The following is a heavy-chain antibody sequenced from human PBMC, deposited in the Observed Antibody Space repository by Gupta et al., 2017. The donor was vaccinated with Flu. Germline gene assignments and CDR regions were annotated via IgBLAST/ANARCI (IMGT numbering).Heavy chain of an antibody. CDR2: IYSTGGT. V-gene: IGHV4-39*01. CDR3: ARQHAPNTPYYESGAYYYV. Sequence: QLQLQESGPGQVKPSETLSLTCTVSGGSVNSITYYWGWVRQPPGKGLEWIGNIYSTGGTYYNPSLKSRVTISVDTSKNQISLELNSVTAADTAVYYCARQHAPNTPYYESGAYYYVWGQGTLVTVTS. CDR1: GGSVNSITYY. J-gene: IGHJ4*02. D-gene: IGHD3-22*01.